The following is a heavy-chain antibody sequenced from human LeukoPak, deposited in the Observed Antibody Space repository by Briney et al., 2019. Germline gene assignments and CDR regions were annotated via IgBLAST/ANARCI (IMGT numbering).Heavy chain of an antibody. J-gene: IGHJ6*02. V-gene: IGHV5-51*01. CDR2: IYPGDSDT. CDR3: ARVPYSSGWLGALGMDF. Sequence: GESLKISCKGSGYSFTSYWIGWVRQMPGKGLEWMGIIYPGDSDTRYSPSFQGQVTISADKSISTAYLQWSSLKASDTATYYCARVPYSSGWLGALGMDFWGQGTTVTVSS. D-gene: IGHD6-19*01. CDR1: GYSFTSYW.